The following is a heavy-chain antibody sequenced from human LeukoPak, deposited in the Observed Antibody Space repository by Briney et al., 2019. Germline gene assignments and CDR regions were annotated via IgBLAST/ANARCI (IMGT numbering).Heavy chain of an antibody. V-gene: IGHV1-24*01. Sequence: ASVKVSCKVSGYTLTELSMHWVRQAPGKGLEWMGGFDPEDGETIYAQKFQGRVTMTEDTSTDTAYMELSSLRSEDTAVYYCATDRGGAWAFDIWGQGTMVTVSS. J-gene: IGHJ3*02. CDR3: ATDRGGAWAFDI. CDR1: GYTLTELS. CDR2: FDPEDGET.